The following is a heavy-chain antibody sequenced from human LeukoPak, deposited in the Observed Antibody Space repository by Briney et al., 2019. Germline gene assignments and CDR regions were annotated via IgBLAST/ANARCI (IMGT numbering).Heavy chain of an antibody. CDR3: ARATRYCSSTSCLGNWFDP. CDR2: INHSGST. V-gene: IGHV4-34*01. J-gene: IGHJ5*02. D-gene: IGHD2-2*01. CDR1: GGSFSGYY. Sequence: SETLSLTCAVYGGSFSGYYWSWIRQPPGKGLEWIGEINHSGSTNYNPSLKSRVTISVDTSKNQFSLKLSSVTAADTAVNYCARATRYCSSTSCLGNWFDPWGQGTLVTVSS.